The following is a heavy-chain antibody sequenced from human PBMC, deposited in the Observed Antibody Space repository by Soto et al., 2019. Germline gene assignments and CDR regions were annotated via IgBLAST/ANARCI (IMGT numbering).Heavy chain of an antibody. CDR3: ARDSSLNWFDP. V-gene: IGHV4-31*03. CDR2: IYYSGST. J-gene: IGHJ5*02. Sequence: PSETLSLTCTVSGGSISSGGYYWSWIRQHPGKGLEWIGYIYYSGSTYYNPSLKSRVTISLDTSKNKFSLKLSSVTAADTAVYYCARDSSLNWFDPWGQGTLVTVSS. CDR1: GGSISSGGYY. D-gene: IGHD2-2*01.